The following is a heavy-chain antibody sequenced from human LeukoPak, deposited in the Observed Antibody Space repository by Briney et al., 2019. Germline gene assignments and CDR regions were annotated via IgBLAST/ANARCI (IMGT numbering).Heavy chain of an antibody. J-gene: IGHJ4*02. CDR1: GFTFSNYW. V-gene: IGHV3-74*01. D-gene: IGHD1-26*01. CDR3: ARDRGIVGATIDYYFDY. Sequence: GGSLRLSCAASGFTFSNYWMHWVRQPPGKGLVWVSRINSDGSSTTYADSVKGRFTISRDNAKNTLYLQMNSLRAEDTAVYYCARDRGIVGATIDYYFDYWGQGTLVTVSS. CDR2: INSDGSST.